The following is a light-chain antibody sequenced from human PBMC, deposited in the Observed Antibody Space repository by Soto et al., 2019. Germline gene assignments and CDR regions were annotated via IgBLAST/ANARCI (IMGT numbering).Light chain of an antibody. V-gene: IGKV3-20*01. CDR2: GFS. CDR3: HQYGSSPPYT. Sequence: EVVLTQSPGALSLSPGERATLSCRGRQSINNNYLAWYQQRPGQAPRLLIYGFSVRATGIPDRFSGSGTGTDFTLTISRLEPEDFAVYYCHQYGSSPPYTFGQGTKLEI. CDR1: QSINNNY. J-gene: IGKJ2*01.